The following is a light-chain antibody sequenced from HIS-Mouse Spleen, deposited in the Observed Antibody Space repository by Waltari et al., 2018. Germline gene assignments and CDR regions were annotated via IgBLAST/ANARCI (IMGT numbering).Light chain of an antibody. Sequence: SYELTQPSSVSVSPGQTARITCPGDVLAKKYDRWFQQKPGQAPVLVIYKDSERPSGIPERFSGSSSGTTVTLTISGAQVEDEADYYCYSAADNNLGVFGGGTKLTVL. CDR1: VLAKKY. J-gene: IGLJ3*02. V-gene: IGLV3-27*01. CDR3: YSAADNNLGV. CDR2: KDS.